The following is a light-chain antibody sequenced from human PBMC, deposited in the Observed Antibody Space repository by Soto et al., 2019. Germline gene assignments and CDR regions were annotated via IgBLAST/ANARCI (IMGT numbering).Light chain of an antibody. V-gene: IGLV2-8*01. CDR2: EVS. CDR1: SSDVGGYNY. CDR3: SSYAGSNNLYV. J-gene: IGLJ1*01. Sequence: ALTQPPSASGSPGQSVTISCTGTSSDVGGYNYVSWYQQHPGKAPKLMIYEVSKWPSGVPDRFSGSKSGNTASLTVSGLQAEDEADYYCSSYAGSNNLYVFETGTKLTVL.